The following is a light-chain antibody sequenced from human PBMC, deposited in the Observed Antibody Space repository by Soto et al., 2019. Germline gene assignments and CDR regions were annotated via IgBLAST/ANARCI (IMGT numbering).Light chain of an antibody. CDR2: EVS. J-gene: IGLJ1*01. Sequence: QSALTQPASVSGSPGQSITISCTGTTSDVGVYNYVSWYQQHPGKVPKLMIYEVSNRPSGVSNRFSGSKSGNTASLAISGLQAEDEADYYCSSSTTSSTFVFGTGTKVTVL. CDR3: SSSTTSSTFV. CDR1: TSDVGVYNY. V-gene: IGLV2-14*01.